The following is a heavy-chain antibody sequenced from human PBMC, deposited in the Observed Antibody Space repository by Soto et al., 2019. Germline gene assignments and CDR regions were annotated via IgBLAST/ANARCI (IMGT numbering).Heavy chain of an antibody. V-gene: IGHV3-30-3*01. CDR2: ISYDGSNK. D-gene: IGHD3-22*01. Sequence: GGSLRLSCAASGFTFSSYAMHWVRQAPGKGMEWVAVISYDGSNKYYADSVKGRFTISRDNSKNTLYLQMNSLRAEDTAVYYCARESYYDSSDQGLFDYWGKGTLVTVSS. CDR3: ARESYYDSSDQGLFDY. CDR1: GFTFSSYA. J-gene: IGHJ4*02.